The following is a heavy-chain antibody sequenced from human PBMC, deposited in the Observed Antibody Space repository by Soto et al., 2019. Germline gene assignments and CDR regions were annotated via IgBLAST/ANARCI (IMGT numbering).Heavy chain of an antibody. D-gene: IGHD6-19*01. J-gene: IGHJ4*02. CDR2: IYYSGST. Sequence: PSETLSLTCTVSGGSISSGDYYWSWIRQPPGKGLEWIGHIYYSGSTYYNPSLKSRVTISVDTSKNQFSLKLSSVTAADTAVYYCARVNIAVAVPFDYWGQGTLVTVSS. CDR3: ARVNIAVAVPFDY. V-gene: IGHV4-30-4*01. CDR1: GGSISSGDYY.